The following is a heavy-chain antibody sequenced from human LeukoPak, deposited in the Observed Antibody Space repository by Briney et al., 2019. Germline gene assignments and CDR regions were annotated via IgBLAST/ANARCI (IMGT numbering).Heavy chain of an antibody. CDR2: IYHSGST. Sequence: ESSQTLSLTCTVSGGSISSGGYYWSWIRQPPGKGLEWIGYIYHSGSTYYNPSLKSRVTISVDRSKNQFSLKLSSVTAADTAVYYCARDLRGVGFLGGSSGVDYWGQGTLVTVSS. D-gene: IGHD1-26*01. CDR3: ARDLRGVGFLGGSSGVDY. J-gene: IGHJ4*02. CDR1: GGSISSGGYY. V-gene: IGHV4-30-2*01.